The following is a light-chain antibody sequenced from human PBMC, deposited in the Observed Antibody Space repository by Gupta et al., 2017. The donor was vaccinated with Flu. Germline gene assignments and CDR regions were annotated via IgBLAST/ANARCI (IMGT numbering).Light chain of an antibody. CDR1: QTLSNS. J-gene: IGKJ3*01. CDR3: QQRSNWPPGT. V-gene: IGKV3-11*01. CDR2: DAS. Sequence: ATLSLCTGERATLTCRASQTLSNSLAWYQQKSGQAPRLNIYDASHRATGIPTRFGGSGSGTDFTLTIRSLEPEGVAVYYCQQRSNWPPGTFGPGTKVDIK.